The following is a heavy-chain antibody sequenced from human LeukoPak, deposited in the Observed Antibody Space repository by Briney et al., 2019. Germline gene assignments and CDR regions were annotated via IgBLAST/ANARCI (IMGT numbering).Heavy chain of an antibody. D-gene: IGHD6-13*01. Sequence: GESLKISCKGSGYSFTSYWIGWVRQMPGKGLEYMGIIYPGDSDTRYSPSFQGQVTISADNSITTAYLQWSSLKASDTAMYYCAPLYSSPWPIYWGQGTLVTVSS. J-gene: IGHJ4*02. V-gene: IGHV5-51*01. CDR2: IYPGDSDT. CDR1: GYSFTSYW. CDR3: APLYSSPWPIY.